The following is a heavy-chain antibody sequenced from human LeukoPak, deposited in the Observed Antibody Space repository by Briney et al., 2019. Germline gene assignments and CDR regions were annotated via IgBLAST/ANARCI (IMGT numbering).Heavy chain of an antibody. CDR1: GFTFSSYY. D-gene: IGHD2-8*01. J-gene: IGHJ4*02. CDR2: ISSSSSYI. V-gene: IGHV3-21*01. Sequence: PGGSLRLSCAASGFTFSSYYMNWVRQALGKGLEWVSSISSSSSYIYYADSVKGRFTISRDNAKNSLYLQMNSLRAEDTAVYYCARSSYCTNGVCSYFDYWGQGTLVTVSS. CDR3: ARSSYCTNGVCSYFDY.